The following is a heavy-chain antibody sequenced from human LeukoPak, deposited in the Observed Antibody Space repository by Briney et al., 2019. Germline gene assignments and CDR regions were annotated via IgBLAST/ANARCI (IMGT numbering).Heavy chain of an antibody. CDR1: GFTLSLYW. CDR2: IKQDGSEK. D-gene: IGHD3-9*01. CDR3: AGGTGFIIKD. J-gene: IGHJ4*02. V-gene: IGHV3-7*03. Sequence: GGSLRLSCAASGFTLSLYWMNWVRRAPGKGLEWVANIKQDGSEKNYVDSVKGRFTISRDNAKNSLYLQMNNLRVEDTAMYYCAGGTGFIIKDWGQGTLVTVSS.